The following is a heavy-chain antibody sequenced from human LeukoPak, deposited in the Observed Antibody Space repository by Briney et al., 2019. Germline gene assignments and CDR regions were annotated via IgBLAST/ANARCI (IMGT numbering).Heavy chain of an antibody. CDR3: ARGGYYDFWSGTFDY. CDR1: GFTFSSYA. D-gene: IGHD3-3*01. V-gene: IGHV3-64*01. J-gene: IGHJ4*02. Sequence: GGSLRLSCAASGFTFSSYAMHWVRQAPGKGLEYVSRISSNGGSTYYANSVKGRFTISRDNSKNTLYLQMGSLRAADMAVYYCARGGYYDFWSGTFDYWGQGTLVTVTS. CDR2: ISSNGGST.